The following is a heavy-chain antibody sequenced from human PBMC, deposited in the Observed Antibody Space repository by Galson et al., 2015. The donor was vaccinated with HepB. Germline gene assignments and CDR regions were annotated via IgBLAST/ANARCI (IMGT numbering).Heavy chain of an antibody. CDR1: GYTLTELS. CDR3: ATDCGTVTDYYYYGVDV. J-gene: IGHJ6*02. V-gene: IGHV1-24*01. Sequence: SVKVSCKVSGYTLTELSMHWVRQAPGKGLEWMGGFDPEDGETIYAQKFQGRVTMTEDTSTDTAYMELSSLRSEDTAVYYCATDCGTVTDYYYYGVDVWGQGTTVTVSS. CDR2: FDPEDGET. D-gene: IGHD4-17*01.